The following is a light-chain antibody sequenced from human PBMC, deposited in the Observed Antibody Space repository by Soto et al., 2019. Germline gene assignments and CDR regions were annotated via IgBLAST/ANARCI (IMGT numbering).Light chain of an antibody. V-gene: IGKV3-15*01. Sequence: RASQSVRSNLAWYQQKPGQAPRLVIYAASTRATGIPDRFSGSGPGTEFTLTIRTLHSEDFAVYNCERPGTSPWRFGRGTKVDIK. CDR3: ERPGTSPWR. CDR2: AAS. J-gene: IGKJ1*01. CDR1: QSVRSN.